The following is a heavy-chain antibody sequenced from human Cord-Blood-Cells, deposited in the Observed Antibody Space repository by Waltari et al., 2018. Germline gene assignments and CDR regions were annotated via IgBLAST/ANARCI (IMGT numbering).Heavy chain of an antibody. J-gene: IGHJ4*02. CDR2: IIPILGIA. V-gene: IGHV1-69*09. Sequence: QVQLVQSGAEVKKPGSSVKVSCKASGGTFSSYAISWVRQAPGQGLEWMGRIIPILGIANYAQKFQGRVTITADKSTSTAYMELSSLRSEDTAVYYCARDHRGIGWNDPIFDYWGQGTLVTVSS. CDR3: ARDHRGIGWNDPIFDY. CDR1: GGTFSSYA. D-gene: IGHD1-1*01.